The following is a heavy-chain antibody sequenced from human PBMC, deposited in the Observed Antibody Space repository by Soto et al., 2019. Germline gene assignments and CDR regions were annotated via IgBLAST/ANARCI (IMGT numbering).Heavy chain of an antibody. CDR1: GYTLTELS. D-gene: IGHD3-3*01. J-gene: IGHJ5*02. Sequence: QVQLVQSGAEVKKPGASVKVSCKVSGYTLTELSMHWVRQAPGKGLEWMGGFDPEDGETIYAQKFQGRVTMTEDTSTDTAYMERSSLRSEDTAVYYCATRERSDFWSGYYTNWFDPWGQGTLVTVSS. V-gene: IGHV1-24*01. CDR2: FDPEDGET. CDR3: ATRERSDFWSGYYTNWFDP.